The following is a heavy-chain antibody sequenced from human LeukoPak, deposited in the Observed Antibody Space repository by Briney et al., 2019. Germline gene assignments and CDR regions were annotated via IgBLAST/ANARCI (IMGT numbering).Heavy chain of an antibody. CDR1: GFSFSSFA. D-gene: IGHD1-26*01. J-gene: IGHJ4*02. Sequence: SGGSLRLSCAASGFSFSSFAMTWVREAPGKGLEWVSSITGGHYPTYNTDSVKGRFTISRDNSKNTLYLQMNSLRAEDTAVYYCAGGLRGATGNFDYWGQGTLVTVSS. CDR2: ITGGHYPT. CDR3: AGGLRGATGNFDY. V-gene: IGHV3-23*01.